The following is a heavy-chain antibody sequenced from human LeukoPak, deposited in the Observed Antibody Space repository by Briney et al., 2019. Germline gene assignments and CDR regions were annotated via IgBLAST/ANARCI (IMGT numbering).Heavy chain of an antibody. V-gene: IGHV3-48*04. CDR3: ATSGYSNIDY. CDR1: GFIFSSNS. J-gene: IGHJ4*02. CDR2: ISSSSNTI. D-gene: IGHD4-11*01. Sequence: GESLRLSCAASGFIFSSNSMNWVCQAPGKGLEWVSYISSSSNTIYYADSVKGRFTISRDNAKNSLYLQMNSLRAEDTAVYYCATSGYSNIDYWGQGTLVTVSS.